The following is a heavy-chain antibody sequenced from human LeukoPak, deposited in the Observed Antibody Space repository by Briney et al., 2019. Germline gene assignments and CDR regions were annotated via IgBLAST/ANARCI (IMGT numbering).Heavy chain of an antibody. D-gene: IGHD1-14*01. CDR3: ARRPGN. Sequence: GGSLRLSCVASGFAVGSNYMSWVRQAPGKGLEWVSLIYSGGSIRYADSVKGRFTISRDSSKNTLFLQMNDLTVEDTARYYCARRPGNWGQGILVTVSS. CDR1: GFAVGSNY. CDR2: IYSGGSI. V-gene: IGHV3-53*01. J-gene: IGHJ4*02.